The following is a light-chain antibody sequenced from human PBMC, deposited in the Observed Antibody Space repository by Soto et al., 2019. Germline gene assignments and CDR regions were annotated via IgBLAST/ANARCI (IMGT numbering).Light chain of an antibody. CDR1: QDVSTW. J-gene: IGKJ1*01. CDR2: ATS. CDR3: QQAHTLPWT. V-gene: IGKV1-12*01. Sequence: DIQMTQSPSSVSASVGDIVTITFRASQDVSTWVAWYQRRPGKAPKLLMYATSTLQSGVPSRFSGSGSGTDFTLTISSLQPEDSAIYFCQQAHTLPWTFGQGTKVDIK.